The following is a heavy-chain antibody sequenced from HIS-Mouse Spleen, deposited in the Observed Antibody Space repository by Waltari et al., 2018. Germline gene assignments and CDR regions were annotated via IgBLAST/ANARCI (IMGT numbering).Heavy chain of an antibody. CDR1: GYTFTGYY. V-gene: IGHV1-2*02. D-gene: IGHD6-13*01. CDR3: ARSPSGSSWYDY. CDR2: NKPNTGGT. J-gene: IGHJ4*02. Sequence: QVQLVQSGAEVKKPGASVKVSCKASGYTFTGYYMHWVRQAPGQGLEWMGWNKPNTGGTNYAQKFQGRVTMTRDTSISTAYMELSRLRSDDTAVYYCARSPSGSSWYDYWGQGTLVTVSS.